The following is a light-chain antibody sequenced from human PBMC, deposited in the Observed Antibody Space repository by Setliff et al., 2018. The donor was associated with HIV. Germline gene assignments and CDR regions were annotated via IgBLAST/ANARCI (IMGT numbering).Light chain of an antibody. CDR2: KNN. J-gene: IGLJ2*01. CDR3: AAWDDNLSVV. V-gene: IGLV1-47*01. CDR1: SSNVGSSF. Sequence: PPSTSGTPGQRVTISCSGSSSNVGSSFVYWYQQVPGTAPKLLIFKNNQRPSGVPDRFSGSKSGTSASLAISGLRPEDEADYYCAAWDDNLSVVFGGGTKVTVL.